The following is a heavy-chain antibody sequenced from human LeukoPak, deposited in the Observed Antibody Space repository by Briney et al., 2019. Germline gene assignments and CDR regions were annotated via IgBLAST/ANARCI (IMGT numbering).Heavy chain of an antibody. CDR3: ARDRYSSGWYNWFDP. V-gene: IGHV1-69*06. D-gene: IGHD6-19*01. Sequence: SVKVSCKASGGTFSSYAISWVRQAPGQGLEWMGRIIPIFGTANYAQKFQGRVTITADKSTSTAYMELSSLRSEDTAVYYCARDRYSSGWYNWFDPWGQGTLVTVSS. CDR2: IIPIFGTA. J-gene: IGHJ5*02. CDR1: GGTFSSYA.